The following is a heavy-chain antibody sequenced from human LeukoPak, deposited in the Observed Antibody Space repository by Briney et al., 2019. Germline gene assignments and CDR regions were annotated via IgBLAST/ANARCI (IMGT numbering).Heavy chain of an antibody. CDR3: ARLREIPVFGVVTKSTSYFDY. CDR1: GFSFSDYG. D-gene: IGHD3-3*01. CDR2: IKQDRSEK. Sequence: GGSLRLSCAASGFSFSDYGMHWVRQAPGKGLELVANIKQDRSEKYYVDSVKGRFTISRDNAKNSLYLQMNSLRAEDTAVYYCARLREIPVFGVVTKSTSYFDYWGQGTLVTVSS. V-gene: IGHV3-7*01. J-gene: IGHJ4*02.